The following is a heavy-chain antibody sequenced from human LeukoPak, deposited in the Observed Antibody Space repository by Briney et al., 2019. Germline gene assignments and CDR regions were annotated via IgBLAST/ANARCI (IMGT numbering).Heavy chain of an antibody. CDR2: ISGSGGST. CDR3: AKDHDYGDYGGDY. Sequence: GGSLRLSCAASGFTFSSYAMSWVRQAPGKGMEWVSAISGSGGSTYYADSVKGRFTISRDNSQNTLYLQMNSLRAEATAVYYCAKDHDYGDYGGDYWGQGTLVTVSS. V-gene: IGHV3-23*01. J-gene: IGHJ4*02. CDR1: GFTFSSYA. D-gene: IGHD4-17*01.